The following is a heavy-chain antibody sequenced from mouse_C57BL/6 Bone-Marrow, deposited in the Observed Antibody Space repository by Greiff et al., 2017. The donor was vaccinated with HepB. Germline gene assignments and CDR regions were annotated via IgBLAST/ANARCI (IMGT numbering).Heavy chain of an antibody. CDR1: GYTFTDYE. Sequence: QVQLQQSGAELVRPGASVTLSCKASGYTFTDYEMHWVKQTPVHGLEWIGAIDPETGGTAYNQKFKGKAILTADKSSSTAYMELRSLTSEDSAVYYCTRSAQAFLFAYWGQGTLVTVSA. V-gene: IGHV1-15*01. D-gene: IGHD3-2*02. J-gene: IGHJ3*01. CDR3: TRSAQAFLFAY. CDR2: IDPETGGT.